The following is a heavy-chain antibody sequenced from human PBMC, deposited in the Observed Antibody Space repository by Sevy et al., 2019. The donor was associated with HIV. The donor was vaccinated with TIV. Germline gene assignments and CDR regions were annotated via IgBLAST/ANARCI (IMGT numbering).Heavy chain of an antibody. Sequence: GGSLRLSCAASGFTFSSYSMNWVRQAPGKGLEWVSSISSSSSYIYYADSAKGRFTISRDNAKNSLYLQMNSLRAEDTAVYYCAREPTEDYYYYGMDVWGQGTTVTVSS. D-gene: IGHD7-27*01. CDR3: AREPTEDYYYYGMDV. J-gene: IGHJ6*02. V-gene: IGHV3-21*01. CDR2: ISSSSSYI. CDR1: GFTFSSYS.